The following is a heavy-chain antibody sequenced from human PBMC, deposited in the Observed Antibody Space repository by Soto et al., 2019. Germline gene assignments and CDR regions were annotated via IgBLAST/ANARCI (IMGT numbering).Heavy chain of an antibody. Sequence: GGSLRLSGAASGFTSSSYAMSWVRQAPVKGLEWVSAISGSGGSTYYADSVKGRFTISRDNSKNTLYLQMNSLRAEDTAVYYCAKGGPGLRYFEWLPYFDYWGHGTLVTVAS. CDR1: GFTSSSYA. V-gene: IGHV3-23*01. CDR2: ISGSGGST. CDR3: AKGGPGLRYFEWLPYFDY. J-gene: IGHJ4*01. D-gene: IGHD3-9*01.